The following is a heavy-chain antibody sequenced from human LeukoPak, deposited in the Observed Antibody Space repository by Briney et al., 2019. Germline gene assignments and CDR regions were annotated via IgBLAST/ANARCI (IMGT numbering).Heavy chain of an antibody. V-gene: IGHV1-2*02. J-gene: IGHJ5*02. CDR3: GREFRVPTMIVVVINGWFDP. D-gene: IGHD3-22*01. Sequence: ASVKVSCKASGYTFTDHYIHWVRQAPGQGLEWMGWINPNSGGTNYAQKFQGRVTMTRDTSITTAYMELSRLRSDDTAVYYCGREFRVPTMIVVVINGWFDPWGQGTLVTVSS. CDR1: GYTFTDHY. CDR2: INPNSGGT.